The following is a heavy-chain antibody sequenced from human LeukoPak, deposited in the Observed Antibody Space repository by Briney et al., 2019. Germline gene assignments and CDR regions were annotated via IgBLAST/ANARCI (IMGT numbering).Heavy chain of an antibody. CDR3: ARSRYCSGGSCYRPKPFDY. CDR1: GFTFSSYA. J-gene: IGHJ4*02. D-gene: IGHD2-15*01. CDR2: ISGSGGST. Sequence: GGSLRLSCAASGFTFSSYAMSWVRQAPGKGLEWVSAISGSGGSTYYADSVKGRFTISRDNSKNTLYLQMNSLRAEDTAVYYCARSRYCSGGSCYRPKPFDYWGQGTLVTVSS. V-gene: IGHV3-23*01.